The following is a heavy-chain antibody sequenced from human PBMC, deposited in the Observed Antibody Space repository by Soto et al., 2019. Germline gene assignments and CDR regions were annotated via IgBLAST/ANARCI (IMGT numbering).Heavy chain of an antibody. CDR1: GFTFSSYG. V-gene: IGHV3-33*01. D-gene: IGHD7-27*01. Sequence: GGSLRLSCAASGFTFSSYGMHWVRQAPGKGLEWVAVIWYDGSNKYYADSVKGRFTISRDNSKNTLYLQMNSLRAEDTAVYYCARSRKLGTFDYWGQGTLVTVSS. CDR2: IWYDGSNK. CDR3: ARSRKLGTFDY. J-gene: IGHJ4*02.